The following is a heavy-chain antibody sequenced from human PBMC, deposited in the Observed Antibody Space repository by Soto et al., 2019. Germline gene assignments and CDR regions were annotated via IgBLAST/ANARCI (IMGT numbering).Heavy chain of an antibody. J-gene: IGHJ4*02. V-gene: IGHV3-30*18. CDR2: ISYDGSNK. CDR1: GFTFSSYG. D-gene: IGHD1-26*01. CDR3: AKDKGIVGATPHY. Sequence: GGSLRLSCAASGFTFSSYGMHWVRQAPGKGLEWVAVISYDGSNKYYADSVKGRFTISRDNSKNTLYLQMNSLRAEDTAVYYCAKDKGIVGATPHYWGQGTLVTVSS.